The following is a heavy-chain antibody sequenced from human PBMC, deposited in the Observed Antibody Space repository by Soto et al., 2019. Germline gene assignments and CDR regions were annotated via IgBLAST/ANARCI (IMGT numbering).Heavy chain of an antibody. CDR2: INHSGST. Sequence: SETLSLTCAVYGGSFSGYYWSWIRQPPGKGLEWIGEINHSGSTNYNPSLKSRVTISVDTSKNQFSLKLSSVTAADTAVYYCARGTIAVAGTHFGNFGYYYYGMDVWGQGTTVTGLL. D-gene: IGHD6-19*01. J-gene: IGHJ6*02. CDR3: ARGTIAVAGTHFGNFGYYYYGMDV. V-gene: IGHV4-34*01. CDR1: GGSFSGYY.